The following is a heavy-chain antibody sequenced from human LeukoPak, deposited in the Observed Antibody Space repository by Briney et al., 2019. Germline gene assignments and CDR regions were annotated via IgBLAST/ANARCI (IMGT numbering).Heavy chain of an antibody. Sequence: PSETLSLTCAVSGGSISSCDYYWSWIPQPPGKGLVWIVYIYYSDSTYYNPSLKSRVTISVDTSKNQFSLKLSSVTAADTAVYYCARGHYIILYYFDYWGQGTLVTVSS. CDR3: ARGHYIILYYFDY. CDR1: GGSISSCDYY. CDR2: IYYSDST. V-gene: IGHV4-30-4*01. D-gene: IGHD3-9*01. J-gene: IGHJ4*02.